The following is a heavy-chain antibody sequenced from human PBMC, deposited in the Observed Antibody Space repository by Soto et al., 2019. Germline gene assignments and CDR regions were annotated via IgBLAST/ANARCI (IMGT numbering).Heavy chain of an antibody. D-gene: IGHD1-26*01. CDR1: GYTFTSYG. J-gene: IGHJ1*01. CDR3: ARGLGIVGATHQP. V-gene: IGHV1-18*01. CDR2: ISSYNGNT. Sequence: QVQLVQSGAEVKKPGASVKVSCKASGYTFTSYGISWVRQAPGQGLEWMGWISSYNGNTNYAQKRQGRVTMTTDTSGRTACMALRSRRSDDTAGYYRARGLGIVGATHQPWGQGTIVTVSS.